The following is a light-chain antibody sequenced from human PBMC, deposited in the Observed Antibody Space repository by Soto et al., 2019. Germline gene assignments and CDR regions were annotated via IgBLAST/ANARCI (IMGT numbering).Light chain of an antibody. CDR2: KAS. Sequence: DIQVTQSPSTLSASVGGTVTITCRASRSISSLLAWYQQKPGIAPKLLIYKASTLQSGVPSRFSGSGYGTEFTLTISRLQPEDSATYYCQQYDVYSTFGQGTKVDIK. V-gene: IGKV1-5*03. CDR3: QQYDVYST. J-gene: IGKJ1*01. CDR1: RSISSL.